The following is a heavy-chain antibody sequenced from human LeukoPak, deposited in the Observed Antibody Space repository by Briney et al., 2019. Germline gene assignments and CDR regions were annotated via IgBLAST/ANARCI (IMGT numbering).Heavy chain of an antibody. D-gene: IGHD4-11*01. J-gene: IGHJ4*02. Sequence: PGGSLRLSCAPSEFTVSNNYMNWVRQAPGKGLEWVSVIYSGGTTYYADSVKGRFTISRDISKNILYLQMNSLRAEDTAVYYCAKDRDSNWYPYFEYWGQGTLITVSS. CDR1: EFTVSNNY. CDR3: AKDRDSNWYPYFEY. V-gene: IGHV3-53*01. CDR2: IYSGGTT.